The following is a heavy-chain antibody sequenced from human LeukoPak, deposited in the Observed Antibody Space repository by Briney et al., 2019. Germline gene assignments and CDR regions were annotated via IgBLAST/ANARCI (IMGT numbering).Heavy chain of an antibody. V-gene: IGHV3-23*01. CDR2: VSGSGDTT. CDR3: AKDEPNRGSYPTIDS. Sequence: PGGSLRLSCAASGFTFSNYVMTWVRQAPGKGLEWVSTVSGSGDTTYYADSVKGRFTISRDSSKNTLSLQMNSLRAEDTAVYYCAKDEPNRGSYPTIDSWGQGTLVTVSS. J-gene: IGHJ4*02. D-gene: IGHD1-26*01. CDR1: GFTFSNYV.